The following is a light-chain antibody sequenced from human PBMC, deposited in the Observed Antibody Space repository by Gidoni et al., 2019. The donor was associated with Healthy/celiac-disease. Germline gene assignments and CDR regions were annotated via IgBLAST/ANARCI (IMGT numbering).Light chain of an antibody. J-gene: IGKJ2*01. CDR3: QQYYSTPPA. Sequence: DIVMTQSPYSLAVSLGERATINCKSSQSVLYSSNNKNYLAWYQQKPGQPPKLLIYWASTRESGVPDRFSGSGSGTDFTLTISSLQAEDVAVYYCQQYYSTPPAFXQXTKLEIK. CDR2: WAS. CDR1: QSVLYSSNNKNY. V-gene: IGKV4-1*01.